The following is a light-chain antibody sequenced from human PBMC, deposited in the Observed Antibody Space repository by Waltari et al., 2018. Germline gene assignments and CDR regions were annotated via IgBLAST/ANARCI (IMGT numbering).Light chain of an antibody. CDR2: EVI. CDR3: CSYAGSGTYV. V-gene: IGLV2-23*02. CDR1: NSAIGNYHL. Sequence: QSALTQPASVPGTPGQSTTTPCPGPNSAIGNYHLTSWYQHHPGDAPKLMICEVITRPSVVSNRFSGSKSGNTASLTIAGLQAEDEADYYCCSYAGSGTYVFGTGTKVTVL. J-gene: IGLJ1*01.